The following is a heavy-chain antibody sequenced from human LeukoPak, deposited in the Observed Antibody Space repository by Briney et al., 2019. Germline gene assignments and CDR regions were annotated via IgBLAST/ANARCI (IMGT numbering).Heavy chain of an antibody. CDR1: GFAFSSYW. CDR3: ARDKSEYDSSGRGDY. J-gene: IGHJ4*02. CDR2: INGDGSYT. V-gene: IGHV3-74*03. Sequence: PGGSLRLSCAASGFAFSSYWMHWVRQAPGRGLVRLSRINGDGSYTKYADSVKGRFTISRDNAQNTLFLLMNSLSAEDTAVYFCARDKSEYDSSGRGDYWGQGTLVTVSS. D-gene: IGHD3-22*01.